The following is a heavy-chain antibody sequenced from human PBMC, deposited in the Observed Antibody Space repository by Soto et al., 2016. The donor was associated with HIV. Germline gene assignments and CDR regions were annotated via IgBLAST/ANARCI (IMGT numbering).Heavy chain of an antibody. CDR1: GYTFTSYG. Sequence: QVQLVQSGAEVKKPGASVKVSCKASGYTFTSYGITWVRQAPGEGLEWMGWMNPDTGATNYGQKFQGRVAMTRDTSKTTAYMELRRLRPDDTAIYYCAIVYYYESGWFDPWGQGTLVTVSS. J-gene: IGHJ5*02. CDR2: MNPDTGAT. CDR3: AIVYYYESGWFDP. D-gene: IGHD3-22*01. V-gene: IGHV1-2*02.